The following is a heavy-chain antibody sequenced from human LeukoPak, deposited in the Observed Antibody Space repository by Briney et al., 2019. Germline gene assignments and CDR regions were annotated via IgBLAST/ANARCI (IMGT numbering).Heavy chain of an antibody. CDR1: GFTFSSYG. V-gene: IGHV3-33*01. D-gene: IGHD2-8*01. CDR3: ARGVLFFDY. J-gene: IGHJ4*02. Sequence: PGGSLRLSCAASGFTFSSYGMHWVRQAPGNGLEWAAVIWYDGSNKYYADSVKGRFTISKDNSKNTLYLQMNSLRAEDTAVYYCARGVLFFDYWGQGTLVTVSS. CDR2: IWYDGSNK.